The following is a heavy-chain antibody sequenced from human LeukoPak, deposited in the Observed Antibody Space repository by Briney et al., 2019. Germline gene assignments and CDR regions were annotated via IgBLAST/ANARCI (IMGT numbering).Heavy chain of an antibody. J-gene: IGHJ6*02. CDR2: ISSSSSYI. CDR1: GFTFSSHS. CDR3: ARDDENYDILTGYYIHYYGMDV. Sequence: GGSLRLSCAASGFTFSSHSMNWVRRAPGKGLEWVSSISSSSSYIYYADSVKGGFTISRDNAKNSLYLQMNSLRAEDTAVYYCARDDENYDILTGYYIHYYGMDVWGQGTTVTVSS. D-gene: IGHD3-9*01. V-gene: IGHV3-21*01.